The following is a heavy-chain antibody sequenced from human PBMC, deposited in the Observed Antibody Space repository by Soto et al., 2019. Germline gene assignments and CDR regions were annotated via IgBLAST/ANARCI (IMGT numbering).Heavy chain of an antibody. Sequence: SVKVSCKASGGTFSSYAISWVRQAPGQGLEWMGGIIPIFGTANYAQKFQGRVTITADESTSTAYMELSSLRSGDTAVYYCAREVAYYYGMDVWGQGTTVTVS. D-gene: IGHD5-12*01. J-gene: IGHJ6*02. CDR1: GGTFSSYA. CDR3: AREVAYYYGMDV. CDR2: IIPIFGTA. V-gene: IGHV1-69*13.